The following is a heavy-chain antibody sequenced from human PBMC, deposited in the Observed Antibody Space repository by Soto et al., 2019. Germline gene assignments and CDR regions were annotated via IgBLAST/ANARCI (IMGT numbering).Heavy chain of an antibody. CDR1: GYTFISYG. J-gene: IGHJ4*02. V-gene: IGHV1-18*01. CDR2: ISGYKGNT. Sequence: QVQLVQSGAEVKKPGASVKVSCKASGYTFISYGISWVRQAPGQGLEWLGWISGYKGNTKYEQTLQGRVTMTTDTSTSTAYMELRSLSSDDTAVYYWARDLGAQIVDYWGQGTLVTVSS. D-gene: IGHD1-26*01. CDR3: ARDLGAQIVDY.